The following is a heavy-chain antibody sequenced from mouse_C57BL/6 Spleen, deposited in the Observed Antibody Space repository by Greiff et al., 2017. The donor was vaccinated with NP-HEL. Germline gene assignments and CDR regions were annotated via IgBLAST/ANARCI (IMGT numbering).Heavy chain of an antibody. CDR2: IDPETGGT. Sequence: ESGAELVRPGASVTLSCKASGYTFTDYEMHWVKQTPVHGLEWIGAIDPETGGTAYNQKFKGKAILTADKSSSTAYMELRSLTSEDSAVYYCTRGGSSAYWGQGTLVTVSA. V-gene: IGHV1-15*01. CDR1: GYTFTDYE. CDR3: TRGGSSAY. J-gene: IGHJ3*01.